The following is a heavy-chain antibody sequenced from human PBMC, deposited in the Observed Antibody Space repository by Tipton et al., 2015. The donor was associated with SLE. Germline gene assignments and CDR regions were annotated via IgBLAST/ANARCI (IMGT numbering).Heavy chain of an antibody. Sequence: LRLSCTVSGGSISSYYWSWIRQPPGKGLEWIGYSYYSGSTNYNPSLKSRVTISVDTSKNQFSLKLSSVTAADTAVYYCARDGYPVPAAPAYFDLWGRGTLVTVSS. J-gene: IGHJ2*01. V-gene: IGHV4-59*01. CDR1: GGSISSYY. CDR2: SYYSGST. CDR3: ARDGYPVPAAPAYFDL. D-gene: IGHD2-2*01.